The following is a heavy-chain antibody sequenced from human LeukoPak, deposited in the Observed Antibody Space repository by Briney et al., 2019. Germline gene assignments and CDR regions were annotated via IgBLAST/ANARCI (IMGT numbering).Heavy chain of an antibody. CDR2: ISTFSGNT. CDR3: ARAESYGPWFDP. Sequence: ASVKVSCKASGYTFTAYGISWVRQAPGQGLDWMGWISTFSGNTKYAQKLQGRVTMTTDTSTSTAYMELRSLRSDDTAVYYCARAESYGPWFDPWGQGTLVTVSS. V-gene: IGHV1-18*01. D-gene: IGHD4-17*01. J-gene: IGHJ5*02. CDR1: GYTFTAYG.